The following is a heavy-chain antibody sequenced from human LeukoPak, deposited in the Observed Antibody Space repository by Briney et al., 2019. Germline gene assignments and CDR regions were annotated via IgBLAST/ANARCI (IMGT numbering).Heavy chain of an antibody. CDR1: GGSISSYY. CDR2: IYTSGST. D-gene: IGHD2-2*01. CDR3: ARAEVGYCRSTSCRPNSNWFYP. V-gene: IGHV4-4*07. Sequence: SETLSLTCTVSGGSISSYYWSWIRQPAGKGLEWIGRIYTSGSTNSNHSLKSRVTMSVDTSKNQFSLKLSSVTAADTGVYYCARAEVGYCRSTSCRPNSNWFYPWGQGTLVTVSS. J-gene: IGHJ5*02.